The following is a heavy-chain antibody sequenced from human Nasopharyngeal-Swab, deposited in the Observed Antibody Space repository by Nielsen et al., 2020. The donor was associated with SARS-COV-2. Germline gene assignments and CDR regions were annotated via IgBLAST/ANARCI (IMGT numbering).Heavy chain of an antibody. Sequence: WVRQAPGQGPEWMGIINPSGGRTSYAQKFQGRVTMTRDTSTSTVYMELSSLRSEDTAVYYCARDLGYGDYEGGFDYWGQGTLVTVSS. CDR3: ARDLGYGDYEGGFDY. V-gene: IGHV1-46*01. CDR2: INPSGGRT. J-gene: IGHJ4*02. D-gene: IGHD4-17*01.